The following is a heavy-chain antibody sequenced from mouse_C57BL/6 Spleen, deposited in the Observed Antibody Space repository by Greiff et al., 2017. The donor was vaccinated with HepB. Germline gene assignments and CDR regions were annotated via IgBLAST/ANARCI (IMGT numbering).Heavy chain of an antibody. CDR3: ARRVVYYVRGAMDY. V-gene: IGHV1-55*01. J-gene: IGHJ4*01. CDR2: IYPGSGST. Sequence: QVQLQQPGAELVKPGASVKMSCKASGYTFTSYWITWVKQRPGQGLEWIGDIYPGSGSTNYNEKFKSKATMTVDTSSSTAYMQISRLTSEDSAVYYCARRVVYYVRGAMDYWGQGTSVTVSS. CDR1: GYTFTSYW. D-gene: IGHD1-1*02.